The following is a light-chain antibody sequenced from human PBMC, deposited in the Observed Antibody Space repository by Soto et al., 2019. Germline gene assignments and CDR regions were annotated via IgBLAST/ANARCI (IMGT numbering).Light chain of an antibody. J-gene: IGKJ2*01. CDR3: QQYDNSLYA. Sequence: ENVLTQSPGTLSLSPGERATLSCRASQSVDSSYLAWYQQKPGQAPRLLIYGTSSWAAGISDRFSGSGSGTDFALTINRLEPEDFAVYSCQQYDNSLYAFGQGTKLEIK. CDR2: GTS. CDR1: QSVDSSY. V-gene: IGKV3-20*01.